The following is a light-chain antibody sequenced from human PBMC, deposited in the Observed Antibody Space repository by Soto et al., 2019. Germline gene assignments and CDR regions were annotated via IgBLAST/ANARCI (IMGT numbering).Light chain of an antibody. CDR2: GAS. V-gene: IGKV3-20*01. CDR3: QQYASTPWP. J-gene: IGKJ1*01. CDR1: QTVSRTF. Sequence: EIVLTQSPGTLSLSPGERATLSCRASQTVSRTFLVWYQQKPGQAPRPLIHGASSRATGIPDRVSGSGSGTDFTLTISRLEAEDFAVYYCQQYASTPWPFGQGKQVEIK.